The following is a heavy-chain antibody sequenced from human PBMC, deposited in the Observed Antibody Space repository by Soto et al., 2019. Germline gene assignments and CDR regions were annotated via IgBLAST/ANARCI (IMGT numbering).Heavy chain of an antibody. CDR2: IIPFFGIA. CDR1: GGTFSRYS. V-gene: IGHV1-69*04. Sequence: SVKVSCKASGGTFSRYSCTWVRQAPGHGLEWKGRIIPFFGIASYAQKFQGRVTITADKSTSTAYIELSSLRSEDTAVYYCAREDRDRETGLVPAAIDGMDVWGQGTTVTVSS. J-gene: IGHJ6*02. CDR3: AREDRDRETGLVPAAIDGMDV. D-gene: IGHD2-2*01.